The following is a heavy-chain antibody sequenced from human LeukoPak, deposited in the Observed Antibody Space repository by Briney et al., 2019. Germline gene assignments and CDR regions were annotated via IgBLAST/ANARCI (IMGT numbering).Heavy chain of an antibody. CDR3: ARGVLELRRGMGWFDP. J-gene: IGHJ5*02. V-gene: IGHV1-69*13. Sequence: ASVKVSCKASGGTFSSYAISWLRQAPGQGLEWMGGIIPIFGTANYAQKFQGRVTITADESTSTAYMELSSLRSEDTAVYYCARGVLELRRGMGWFDPWGQGTLVTVSS. D-gene: IGHD1-7*01. CDR2: IIPIFGTA. CDR1: GGTFSSYA.